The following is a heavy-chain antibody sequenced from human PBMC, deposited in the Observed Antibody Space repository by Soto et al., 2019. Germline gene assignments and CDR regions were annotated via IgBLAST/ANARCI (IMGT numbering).Heavy chain of an antibody. CDR2: IRSKAYGGTT. Sequence: GGSLRLSCTASGFTFGDYAMSWFRQAPGKGLEWVGFIRSKAYGGTTEYAASVKGRFTISRDDSKSIAYLQMNSLKTEDTAVYYCTVNKRFRGTLRYYYGMDVWGQGTTVTVSS. CDR1: GFTFGDYA. CDR3: TVNKRFRGTLRYYYGMDV. D-gene: IGHD1-1*01. V-gene: IGHV3-49*03. J-gene: IGHJ6*02.